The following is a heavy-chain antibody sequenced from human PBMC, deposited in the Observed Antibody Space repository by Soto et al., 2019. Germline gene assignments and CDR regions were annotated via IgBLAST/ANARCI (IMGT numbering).Heavy chain of an antibody. CDR1: GFSLTTAGAG. J-gene: IGHJ5*02. D-gene: IGHD4-4*01. Sequence: QITLKESGPTLVKPTQTLTLTCTFSGFSLTTAGAGVGWIRQPPGKALEWLALTYWNDDTRYNPSLKSRLTITKDTSKNQVVLTMTNMDPVDTATYYCAHRGYGNYPRDNWFDPWGQGIXVXXSS. CDR2: TYWNDDT. V-gene: IGHV2-5*01. CDR3: AHRGYGNYPRDNWFDP.